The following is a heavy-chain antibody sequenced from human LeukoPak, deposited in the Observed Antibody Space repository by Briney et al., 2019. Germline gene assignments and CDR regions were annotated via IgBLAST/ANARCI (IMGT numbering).Heavy chain of an antibody. V-gene: IGHV3-21*01. D-gene: IGHD3-3*01. CDR2: INSNSGYI. CDR1: GFTFSSNI. CDR3: ASATIFGVARPPDHYYYMDV. Sequence: PGGSLRLSCAASGFTFSSNIMNWVRQAPGKGLEWVSSINSNSGYIYYADSVKGRFTISRDNAKNSLFLQMNSLRAEDTAVYYCASATIFGVARPPDHYYYMDVWGIGTTVTVSS. J-gene: IGHJ6*03.